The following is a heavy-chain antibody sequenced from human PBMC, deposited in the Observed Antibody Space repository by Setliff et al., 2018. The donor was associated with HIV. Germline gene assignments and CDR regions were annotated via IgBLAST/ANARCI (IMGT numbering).Heavy chain of an antibody. J-gene: IGHJ2*01. CDR2: ISRGGRTK. D-gene: IGHD5-12*01. CDR3: ARVPVMATITYWYFDL. CDR1: GLTFSSYA. V-gene: IGHV3-48*03. Sequence: GGSLRLSCAASGLTFSSYAMSWVRQAPGKGLEWVSYISRGGRTKYYTDSVKGRFTISRDNAKNSLYLQMNSLRAEDTTSYYCARVPVMATITYWYFDLWGRGTLVTVSS.